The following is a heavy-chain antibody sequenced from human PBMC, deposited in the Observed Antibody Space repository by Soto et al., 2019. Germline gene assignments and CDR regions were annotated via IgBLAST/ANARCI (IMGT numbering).Heavy chain of an antibody. J-gene: IGHJ6*02. CDR3: GKEYRLWNNWNRRNSYYYYGMDV. CDR1: GFTFSSYG. D-gene: IGHD1-20*01. CDR2: ISGSGGST. V-gene: IGHV3-23*01. Sequence: EVQLLESGGGLVQPGGSLRLSCAASGFTFSSYGMSWVRQAPGKGLEWVSGISGSGGSTYYADSVKGRFTISGDNSKNTLYLQMNSLRAEDTAVYYCGKEYRLWNNWNRRNSYYYYGMDVWGQGTTVTVSS.